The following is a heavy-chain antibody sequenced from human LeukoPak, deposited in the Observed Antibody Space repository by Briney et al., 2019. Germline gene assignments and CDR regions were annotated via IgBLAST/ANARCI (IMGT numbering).Heavy chain of an antibody. D-gene: IGHD6-19*01. CDR1: GFTFSSYA. J-gene: IGHJ4*02. Sequence: GXXLXLSCAASGFTFSSYAMSWVRQAPGKGLEWGSGISGSGGTTYYADSVKGAFTISRENSKNTVYMKMNRLRDEDTAVYYCAKSPIPGIAVTGRYFDYWGQGTLVTVSS. V-gene: IGHV3-23*01. CDR3: AKSPIPGIAVTGRYFDY. CDR2: ISGSGGTT.